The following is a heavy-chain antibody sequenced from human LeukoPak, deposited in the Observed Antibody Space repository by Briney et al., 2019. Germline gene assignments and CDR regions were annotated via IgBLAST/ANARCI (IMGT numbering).Heavy chain of an antibody. V-gene: IGHV1-2*02. D-gene: IGHD3-3*01. Sequence: GASVKVSCKASGYTFTGYYMHWVRQAPGQGLEWMGWINPNSGGTNYAQKFQGRVTMTRDTSISTAYMELSRLRSDDTAVYYCARRFWSGYPHDTFDIWGQGTMVTVSS. CDR1: GYTFTGYY. CDR2: INPNSGGT. CDR3: ARRFWSGYPHDTFDI. J-gene: IGHJ3*02.